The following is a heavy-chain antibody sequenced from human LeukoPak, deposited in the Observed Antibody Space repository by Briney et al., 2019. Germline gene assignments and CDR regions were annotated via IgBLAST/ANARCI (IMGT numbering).Heavy chain of an antibody. D-gene: IGHD4-17*01. CDR3: ARGGDYGDLRYFDY. CDR1: GGSVSSGSYY. V-gene: IGHV4-61*01. J-gene: IGHJ4*02. CDR2: IYYSGST. Sequence: SETLSLTCTVSGGSVSSGSYYWSWIRQPPGKGLEWIGYIYYSGSTNYNPSLKSRVTISVDTSKNQFSLKLSSVTAADTAVYYCARGGDYGDLRYFDYWGQGTLVTVSS.